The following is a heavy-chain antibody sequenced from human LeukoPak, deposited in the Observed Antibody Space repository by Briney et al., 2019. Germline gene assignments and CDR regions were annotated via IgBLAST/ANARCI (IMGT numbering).Heavy chain of an antibody. D-gene: IGHD3-10*01. V-gene: IGHV1-46*01. CDR3: ATDLPTGFGSTAY. CDR2: INPSGSAT. Sequence: ASVKVSFKASGYTFTGYYIHWVRQAPGQGLEWMGLINPSGSATTYPQKLQGRVTMTRDTSTNTVYMELSSLRSEDTAVYYCATDLPTGFGSTAYWGRGTLVTVSS. CDR1: GYTFTGYY. J-gene: IGHJ4*02.